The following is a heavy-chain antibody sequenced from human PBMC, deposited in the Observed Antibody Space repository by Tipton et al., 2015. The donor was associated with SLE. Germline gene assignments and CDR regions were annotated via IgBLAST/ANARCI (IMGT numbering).Heavy chain of an antibody. CDR3: ARGSPARSGYYYYYMDV. CDR1: DGSFSDYY. Sequence: TLSLTCGVYDGSFSDYYWSWIRQPPGRGLEWIGEINHSGSTNHNPSLKSRVTISVDTSKNQFSLKLSSVTAADTAVYYCARGSPARSGYYYYYMDVWGKGTTVTVSS. J-gene: IGHJ6*03. CDR2: INHSGST. V-gene: IGHV4-34*01. D-gene: IGHD2-2*01.